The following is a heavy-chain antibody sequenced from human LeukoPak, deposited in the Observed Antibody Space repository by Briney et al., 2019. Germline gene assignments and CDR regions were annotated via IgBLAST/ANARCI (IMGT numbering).Heavy chain of an antibody. CDR2: IYYNGRT. D-gene: IGHD3-10*01. Sequence: PSETLSLTCTVSGGSISSSSYYWGWIRQPPGKGLEWIGSIYYNGRTYYSPSLKSRVTISIDTSNQFSLRLDSMTAADTAVYYCVRARGAGPGAHFDYWGQGTLVTVSS. J-gene: IGHJ4*02. CDR1: GGSISSSSYY. CDR3: VRARGAGPGAHFDY. V-gene: IGHV4-39*07.